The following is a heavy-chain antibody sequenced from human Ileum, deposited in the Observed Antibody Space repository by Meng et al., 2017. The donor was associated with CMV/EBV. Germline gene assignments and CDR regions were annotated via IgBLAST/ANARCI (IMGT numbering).Heavy chain of an antibody. Sequence: QTHLPGSGPGSLNTSQTLSLPCNFSGDPISSGSHYWAWIRQYPGKRLEWIGSMLFSEIADYNPSLKSRVTISLDATQTQFSLRLTSVTAADTAVYFCARDLTNNWFYYWGQGTLVTVSS. J-gene: IGHJ4*02. V-gene: IGHV4-39*07. D-gene: IGHD1-1*01. CDR3: ARDLTNNWFYY. CDR1: GDPISSGSHY. CDR2: MLFSEIA.